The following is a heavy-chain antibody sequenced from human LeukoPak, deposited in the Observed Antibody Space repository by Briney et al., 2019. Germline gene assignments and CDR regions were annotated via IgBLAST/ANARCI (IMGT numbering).Heavy chain of an antibody. CDR1: GFPFSSYA. CDR2: INDDGSTT. V-gene: IGHV3-74*01. CDR3: ARDLVYGSGSLGY. Sequence: PGGSLTLSCAASGFPFSSYAMTWVRQAPGKGLVWVSRINDDGSTTNHADSVKGRFTISRDNAKNTLYLQMNSLTAEDTAVYYCARDLVYGSGSLGYWGQGTLVTVSS. D-gene: IGHD3-10*01. J-gene: IGHJ4*02.